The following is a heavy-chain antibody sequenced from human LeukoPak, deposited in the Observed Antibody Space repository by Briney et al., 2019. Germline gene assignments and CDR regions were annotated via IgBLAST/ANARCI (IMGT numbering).Heavy chain of an antibody. J-gene: IGHJ3*02. CDR1: GFTFSSYW. CDR2: INSDGSST. D-gene: IGHD4-17*01. Sequence: GGSLRLSCAASGFTFSSYWMHWVRQAPGKGLVWVSRINSDGSSTSYADSVKGRFTISRDNAKNTLYLQMNSLRAEDTAVYYCANLATVTTRGVFDIWGQGTMVTVSS. CDR3: ANLATVTTRGVFDI. V-gene: IGHV3-74*01.